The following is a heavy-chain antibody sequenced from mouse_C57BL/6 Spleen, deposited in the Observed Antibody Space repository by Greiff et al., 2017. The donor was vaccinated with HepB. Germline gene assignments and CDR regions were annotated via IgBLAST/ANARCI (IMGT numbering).Heavy chain of an antibody. CDR1: GFNIKDDY. J-gene: IGHJ4*01. Sequence: EVMLVESGAELVRPGASVKLSCTASGFNIKDDYMHWVKQRPEQGLEWIGWIDPENGDTEYASKFQGKATITADTSSNTAYLQLSSLTSEDTAVYYCTLGSSYSYAMDYWGQGTSVTVSS. D-gene: IGHD1-1*01. CDR3: TLGSSYSYAMDY. CDR2: IDPENGDT. V-gene: IGHV14-4*01.